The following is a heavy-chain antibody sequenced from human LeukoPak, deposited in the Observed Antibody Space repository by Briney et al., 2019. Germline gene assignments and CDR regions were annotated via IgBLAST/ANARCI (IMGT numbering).Heavy chain of an antibody. Sequence: PGGSLRLSCAASGFTFSSYAMSWVRQAPGKGLEWVGRIKSVVDGGTTDYAAPVKDRFTISRDDSKNTLYLQMNSLKTDDTAVYYCTTAPAAADYWGQGTLVTVSS. V-gene: IGHV3-15*01. D-gene: IGHD6-25*01. CDR1: GFTFSSYA. CDR2: IKSVVDGGTT. J-gene: IGHJ4*02. CDR3: TTAPAAADY.